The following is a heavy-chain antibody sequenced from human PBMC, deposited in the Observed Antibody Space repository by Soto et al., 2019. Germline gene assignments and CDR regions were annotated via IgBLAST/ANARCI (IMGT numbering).Heavy chain of an antibody. CDR1: GFTFSSYG. Sequence: QVQLVESGGGVVQPGRSLRLSCAASGFTFSSYGMHWVRQAPGKGLEWVAVIWYDGSSKYYADSVKGRFTISRDNSKNTLYLQMNSLRAEDTAVYYCARDEYYYMDVWGKGTTVTVSS. CDR2: IWYDGSSK. V-gene: IGHV3-33*01. CDR3: ARDEYYYMDV. J-gene: IGHJ6*03.